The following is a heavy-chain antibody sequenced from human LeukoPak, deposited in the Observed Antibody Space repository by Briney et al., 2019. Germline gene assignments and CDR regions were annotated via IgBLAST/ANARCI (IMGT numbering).Heavy chain of an antibody. CDR1: GFTVSSNY. CDR3: ARRGVDYYYMDV. V-gene: IGHV3-53*01. Sequence: GGSLRLSCAASGFTVSSNYMSWVRQAPGKGLEWVSVIYSGGSTYYADSVKGRFTISRDNSKNTLYLQMNSLRAEDTAVYYCARRGVDYYYMDVWGKGTTVTVSS. CDR2: IYSGGST. J-gene: IGHJ6*03.